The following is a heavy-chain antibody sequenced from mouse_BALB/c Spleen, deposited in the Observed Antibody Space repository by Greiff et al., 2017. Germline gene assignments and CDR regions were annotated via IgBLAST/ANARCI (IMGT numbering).Heavy chain of an antibody. D-gene: IGHD1-1*01. Sequence: EVQLVESGGGLVKPGGSLKLSCAASGFTFSSYAMSWVRQTPEKRLEWVASISSGGSTYYPDSVKGRFTFSRDNARNILYLQMSSLRSEDTAMYYCARGWNYGSSYAMDYWGQGTSVTVSS. CDR3: ARGWNYGSSYAMDY. CDR2: ISSGGST. V-gene: IGHV5-6-5*01. CDR1: GFTFSSYA. J-gene: IGHJ4*01.